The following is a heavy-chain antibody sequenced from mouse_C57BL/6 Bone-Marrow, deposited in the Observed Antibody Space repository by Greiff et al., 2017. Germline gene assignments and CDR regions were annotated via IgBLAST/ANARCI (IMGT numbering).Heavy chain of an antibody. J-gene: IGHJ3*01. CDR1: GYTFTDYY. CDR2: INPNNGGT. CDR3: ARRGVYDGLFAY. V-gene: IGHV1-26*01. D-gene: IGHD2-3*01. Sequence: VQLQQSGPELVKPGASVKISCKASGYTFTDYYMNWVKQSHGKSLEWIGDINPNNGGTSYNQKFKGKATLTVDKSSSTAYMELRSLTSEDSAVYYCARRGVYDGLFAYWGQGTLVTVSA.